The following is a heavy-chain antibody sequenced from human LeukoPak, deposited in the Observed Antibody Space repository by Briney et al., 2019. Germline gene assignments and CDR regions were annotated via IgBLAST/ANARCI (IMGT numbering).Heavy chain of an antibody. V-gene: IGHV3-21*01. CDR3: AGSDTTGYTPREWDYWYFDL. D-gene: IGHD1-1*01. CDR2: ISTGSSYI. Sequence: PGGSLRLSCAASGFTFSTYSMHWVRQAPGKGLEGVSSISTGSSYIYSADSVKGRFTISRDNANNSLYLQLNSLRAEDTAVYYCAGSDTTGYTPREWDYWYFDLWGRGTLVTVSS. CDR1: GFTFSTYS. J-gene: IGHJ2*01.